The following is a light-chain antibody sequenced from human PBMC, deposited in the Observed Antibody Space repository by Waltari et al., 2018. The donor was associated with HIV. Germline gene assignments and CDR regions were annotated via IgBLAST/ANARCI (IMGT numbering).Light chain of an antibody. CDR1: NSNIGIYT. CDR2: DNN. V-gene: IGLV1-44*01. Sequence: QSVLTQPPSASGAPGQTVTISCSGSNSNIGIYTVNWYQQFPGTAPKLLIYDNNHRPPAGAARFAGSKSGTAASMAIRGVQSEDEADYYCAAWDDRLDGPWVFGGGTKLTVL. J-gene: IGLJ3*02. CDR3: AAWDDRLDGPWV.